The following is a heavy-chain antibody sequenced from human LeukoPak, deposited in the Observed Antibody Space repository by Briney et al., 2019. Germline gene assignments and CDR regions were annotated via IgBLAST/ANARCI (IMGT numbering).Heavy chain of an antibody. CDR1: GGSISSYY. CDR2: IYYSGST. D-gene: IGHD3-10*01. J-gene: IGHJ5*02. CDR3: ARGAYGSGDRGWFDP. V-gene: IGHV4-59*01. Sequence: SETLSLTCTVSGGSISSYYWSWIRQPPGKGLEWIGYIYYSGSTNYNPSLKSRVTISVDTSKNQFSLKLSSVTAADTAVYYCARGAYGSGDRGWFDPWGQGTLVTVSS.